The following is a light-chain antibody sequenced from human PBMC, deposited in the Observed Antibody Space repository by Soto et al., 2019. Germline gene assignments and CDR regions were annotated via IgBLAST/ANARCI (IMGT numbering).Light chain of an antibody. Sequence: QSALTQPASVSGSPGQSITISCTGTSSDVGSYNYVSWYQQHLDKAPKLMIYDVTNRPSGVSNRFSGSKSGNTASLTISGLQAEDEADYYCSSFTSSNTVVFGGGTKLTVL. CDR1: SSDVGSYNY. V-gene: IGLV2-14*03. J-gene: IGLJ3*02. CDR2: DVT. CDR3: SSFTSSNTVV.